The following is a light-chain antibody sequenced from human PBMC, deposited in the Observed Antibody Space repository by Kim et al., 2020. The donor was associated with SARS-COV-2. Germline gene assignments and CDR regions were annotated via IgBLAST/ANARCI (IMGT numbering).Light chain of an antibody. CDR2: GNS. CDR3: QSYDSSLNVV. J-gene: IGLJ2*01. V-gene: IGLV1-40*01. Sequence: GQRVTISCTGSSSNIGAGYDVHWYQQLPGTAPKLLIYGNSNRPSGVPDRFSGSKSGTSASLAITGLQAEDEADYYCQSYDSSLNVVFGGGTQLT. CDR1: SSNIGAGYD.